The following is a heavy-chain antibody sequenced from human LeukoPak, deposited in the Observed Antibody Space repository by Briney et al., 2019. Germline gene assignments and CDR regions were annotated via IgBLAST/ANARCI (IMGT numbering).Heavy chain of an antibody. J-gene: IGHJ4*02. V-gene: IGHV1-18*01. CDR1: GYPFTSYY. CDR2: ISAYNGNT. D-gene: IGHD2/OR15-2a*01. Sequence: ASMKVSCKASGYPFTSYYITWVRQAPGQGLEWVGWISAYNGNTNYAQKLQGRVTMTTDTSTSTAYMELRSLRSDDTAVYYCARKVPMTTFFARGGGADYWGQGTLVTVSS. CDR3: ARKVPMTTFFARGGGADY.